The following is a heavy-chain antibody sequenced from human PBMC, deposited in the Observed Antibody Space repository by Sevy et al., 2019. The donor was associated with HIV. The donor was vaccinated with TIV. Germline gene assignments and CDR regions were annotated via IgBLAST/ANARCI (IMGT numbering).Heavy chain of an antibody. V-gene: IGHV1-69*10. Sequence: ASVKVSCKTSGGSVSRDSISWVRQAPGQGLEWMGGIIPLIGREKYAQRFQGRVTITADKSTAATYMELRSLSSEDTAIFYWAKEGGRSDDGFDIWGRSDYGSDAFDVWGQGTMVTVSS. CDR3: AKEGGRSDDGFDIWGRSDYGSDAFDV. CDR2: IIPLIGRE. J-gene: IGHJ3*01. CDR1: GGSVSRDS. D-gene: IGHD7-27*01.